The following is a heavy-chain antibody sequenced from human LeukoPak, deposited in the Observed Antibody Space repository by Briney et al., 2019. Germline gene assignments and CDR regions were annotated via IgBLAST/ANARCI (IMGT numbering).Heavy chain of an antibody. CDR1: GFTFSSYE. V-gene: IGHV3-48*03. D-gene: IGHD2-15*01. J-gene: IGHJ6*02. CDR2: ISSSGSTI. Sequence: GGSLRLSCAASGFTFSSYEMNWVRPAPGKGLEWVSYISSSGSTIYYADSVKGRFTISRDNAKNSLYLQMNSLRAEDTAVYYCAGEYVVVVAATQYYYGMDVWGQGTTVTVSS. CDR3: AGEYVVVVAATQYYYGMDV.